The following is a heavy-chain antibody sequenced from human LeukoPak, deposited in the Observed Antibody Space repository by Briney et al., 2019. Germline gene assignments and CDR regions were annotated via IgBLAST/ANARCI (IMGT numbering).Heavy chain of an antibody. CDR3: ARDAKLLWFGDFYYYYMDV. CDR2: IYYSWST. J-gene: IGHJ6*03. Sequence: SETLSLTCTVSGGSISNYYWSWIRKSPGEGLEWIGYIYYSWSTNFNTSLKGRVTISVDTSKTQFSLKLSSVTAADTAVYYCARDAKLLWFGDFYYYYMDVWGKGTTVTVSS. CDR1: GGSISNYY. V-gene: IGHV4-59*01. D-gene: IGHD3-10*01.